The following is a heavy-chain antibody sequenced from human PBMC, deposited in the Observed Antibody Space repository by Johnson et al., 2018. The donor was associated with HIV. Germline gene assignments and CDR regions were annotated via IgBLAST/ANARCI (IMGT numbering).Heavy chain of an antibody. D-gene: IGHD3-22*01. CDR2: IYSGGST. Sequence: MQLVESGGGVVRPGGSLRLSCAASGFTFDDYGMSWVRQAPGKGLEWVSVIYSGGSTGYADSVKGRFTISRDNAKNSLYLQMNSLRAEDTALYYCAWGSSGYYYRAFDIWGQGTMVTVSS. J-gene: IGHJ3*02. CDR3: AWGSSGYYYRAFDI. V-gene: IGHV3-20*04. CDR1: GFTFDDYG.